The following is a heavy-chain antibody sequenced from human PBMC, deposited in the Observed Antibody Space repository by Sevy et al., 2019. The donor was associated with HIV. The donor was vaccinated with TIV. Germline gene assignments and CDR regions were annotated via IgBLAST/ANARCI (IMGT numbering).Heavy chain of an antibody. CDR3: AKVKRIAVAGRSYFDY. J-gene: IGHJ4*02. Sequence: GGSLRLSCAASGFTFSSYAMSWVRQAPGKGLEWVSAISGSGGSTYYADSVKSRFTISRDNSKNTLYLQMNSLRAEDTAVYYCAKVKRIAVAGRSYFDYWGQGTLVTVSS. D-gene: IGHD6-19*01. CDR1: GFTFSSYA. CDR2: ISGSGGST. V-gene: IGHV3-23*01.